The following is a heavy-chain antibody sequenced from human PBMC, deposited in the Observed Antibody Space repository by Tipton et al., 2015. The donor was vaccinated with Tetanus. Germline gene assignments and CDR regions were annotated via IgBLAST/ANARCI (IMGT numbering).Heavy chain of an antibody. Sequence: LRLSCTVSGGSFSSSNDYWAWIRQPPGKGLEWVGSIYYGGSTYFSPSLRSRGPISIDTSRNQFSLQLSSVTAAGAALYFCARRSHIGAPVWGQGTLVTVAS. D-gene: IGHD2-21*01. CDR2: IYYGGST. J-gene: IGHJ3*01. CDR1: GGSFSSSNDY. V-gene: IGHV4-39*01. CDR3: ARRSHIGAPV.